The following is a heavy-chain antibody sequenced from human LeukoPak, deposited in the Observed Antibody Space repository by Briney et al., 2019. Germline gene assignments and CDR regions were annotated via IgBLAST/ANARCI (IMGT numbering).Heavy chain of an antibody. J-gene: IGHJ4*02. CDR1: GVSITTSGFY. Sequence: KASETLSLTCTVSGVSITTSGFYYSWIRQPPGKGLEWLGYIYQSGGTFYDPSLKSRISISIDRPKNQFSLKMNSVSAADTAVYYCARGTNPLYNWQHEGFDYWGQGALIAVSS. V-gene: IGHV4-30-2*01. CDR2: IYQSGGT. CDR3: ARGTNPLYNWQHEGFDY. D-gene: IGHD1-20*01.